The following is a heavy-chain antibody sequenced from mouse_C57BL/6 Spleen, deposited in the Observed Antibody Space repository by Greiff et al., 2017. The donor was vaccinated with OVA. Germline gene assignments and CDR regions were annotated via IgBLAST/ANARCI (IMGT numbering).Heavy chain of an antibody. V-gene: IGHV1-50*01. CDR2: IDPSDSYT. Sequence: QVQLQQPGAELVKPGASVKLSCKASGYTFTSYWMQWVKQRPGQGLEWIGEIDPSDSYTNYNQKFKGKATLTVDTSSSTAYMQLSSLTSEDSAVYYCAREGPWLPWGQGTLVTVSA. CDR1: GYTFTSYW. D-gene: IGHD3-3*01. J-gene: IGHJ3*01. CDR3: AREGPWLP.